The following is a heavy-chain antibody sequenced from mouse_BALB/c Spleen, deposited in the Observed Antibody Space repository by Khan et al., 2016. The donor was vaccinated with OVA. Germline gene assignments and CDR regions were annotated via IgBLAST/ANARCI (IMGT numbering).Heavy chain of an antibody. CDR2: ILYGGST. CDR3: ARSTVRYAFAY. V-gene: IGHV3-8*02. CDR1: GDSITSGY. Sequence: EVQLQESGPSLVKPSQTLSLTCSVTGDSITSGYWCWIRKFPGNKLEYMGYILYGGSTDYNPTLKSRNSIPRHTSQNQYYLQLNSVTADDTATYYSARSTVRYAFAYWGQGTLVTVAA. J-gene: IGHJ3*01. D-gene: IGHD2-14*01.